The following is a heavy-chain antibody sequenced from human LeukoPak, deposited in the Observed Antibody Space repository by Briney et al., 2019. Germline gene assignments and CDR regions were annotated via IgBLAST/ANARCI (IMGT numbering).Heavy chain of an antibody. J-gene: IGHJ5*02. CDR2: INPSGGST. D-gene: IGHD2-2*01. CDR3: ARDREYQLLWFWFDP. CDR1: GYTFTSYY. V-gene: IGHV1-46*01. Sequence: GASVKVSCKASGYTFTSYYMHWVRQAPGQGLEWMGIINPSGGSTSYAQKFQGRVTMTRDMSTSTVYMELSSLRSEDTAVYYCARDREYQLLWFWFDPWGQGTLVTVSS.